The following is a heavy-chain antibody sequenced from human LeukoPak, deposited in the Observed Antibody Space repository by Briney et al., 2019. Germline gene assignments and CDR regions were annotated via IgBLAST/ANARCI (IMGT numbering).Heavy chain of an antibody. D-gene: IGHD4-17*01. CDR2: ISYDGSNK. J-gene: IGHJ5*02. CDR3: AKGTRRAVNWFDP. CDR1: GFTFSSYG. V-gene: IGHV3-30*18. Sequence: GGSLRLSCAASGFTFSSYGMHWVRQAPGKGLEWVAVISYDGSNKYYADSVKGRFTISRDNSKNTLYLQMNSLRAEDTAVYYCAKGTRRAVNWFDPWGQGTLVTVSS.